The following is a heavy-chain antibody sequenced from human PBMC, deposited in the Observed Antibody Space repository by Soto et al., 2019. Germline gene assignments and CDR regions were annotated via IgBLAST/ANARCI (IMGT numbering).Heavy chain of an antibody. J-gene: IGHJ4*02. Sequence: QVQLQQWGAGLLKPSETLSLTCAVYGGSFSGYYWSWIRQPPGKGLEWIGEINHSGSTNYNPSLKSQATIPVDTSQNQFSLKLRSVTDADTPVYHCAGPIQVSPRGAFDYWGQGTLVTVSS. D-gene: IGHD5-18*01. CDR2: INHSGST. V-gene: IGHV4-34*01. CDR3: AGPIQVSPRGAFDY. CDR1: GGSFSGYY.